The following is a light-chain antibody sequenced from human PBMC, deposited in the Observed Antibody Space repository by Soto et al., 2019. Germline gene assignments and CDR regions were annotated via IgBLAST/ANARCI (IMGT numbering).Light chain of an antibody. CDR2: GAS. Sequence: EIVLTQSPGTLSLSPGERATLSCRASQSVTSNHLAWYQQKPGQAPRLLIYGASSRSTGIPGRFSGGGSGTVFTLTISRLEPEDFAVFYCQQYGSSPYTFGQGTKVDI. V-gene: IGKV3-20*01. CDR3: QQYGSSPYT. CDR1: QSVTSNH. J-gene: IGKJ2*01.